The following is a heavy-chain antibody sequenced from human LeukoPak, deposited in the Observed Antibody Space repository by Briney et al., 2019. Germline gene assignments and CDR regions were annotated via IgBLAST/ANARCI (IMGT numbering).Heavy chain of an antibody. J-gene: IGHJ4*02. CDR3: AREVVVTAIRDYYFDY. CDR2: INPSGGST. CDR1: GYTFTSYY. Sequence: ASVKVSCKASGYTFTSYYMHWVRQAPGQGLEWMGIINPSGGSTSYAQKFQGRVTMTRDTSTSTVCMELSSLRSEDTAVYYCAREVVVTAIRDYYFDYWGQGTLVTVSS. D-gene: IGHD2-21*02. V-gene: IGHV1-46*01.